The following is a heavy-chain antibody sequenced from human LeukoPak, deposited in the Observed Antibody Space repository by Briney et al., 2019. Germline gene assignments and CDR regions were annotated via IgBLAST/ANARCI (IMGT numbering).Heavy chain of an antibody. J-gene: IGHJ3*02. Sequence: RSETLSLTCTVSGGSISSYYWSWIRQPPGKGLEWIGYIYYSGSTNYNPSLKSRVTISVDTSKNQFSLKLSSVTAADTAVYYCARSVTPDDAFDIWGQGTMVTVSS. V-gene: IGHV4-59*08. CDR1: GGSISSYY. CDR2: IYYSGST. D-gene: IGHD4-23*01. CDR3: ARSVTPDDAFDI.